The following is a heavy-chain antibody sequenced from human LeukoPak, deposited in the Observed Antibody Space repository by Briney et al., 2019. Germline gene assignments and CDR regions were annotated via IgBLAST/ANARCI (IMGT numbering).Heavy chain of an antibody. J-gene: IGHJ4*02. V-gene: IGHV3-48*03. Sequence: GGSLRLSCAASGFTFSSYEMNWVSQAPGKRLEWVSYISSSGSTIYYADSVKGRFTISRDNAKNSLYLQMNSLRAEDTAVYYCASPRYYDSSGYFDYWGQGTPVTVSS. CDR2: ISSSGSTI. D-gene: IGHD3-22*01. CDR1: GFTFSSYE. CDR3: ASPRYYDSSGYFDY.